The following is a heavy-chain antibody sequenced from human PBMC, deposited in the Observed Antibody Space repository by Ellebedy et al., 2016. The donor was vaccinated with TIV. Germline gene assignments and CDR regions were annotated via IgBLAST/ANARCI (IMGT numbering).Heavy chain of an antibody. CDR2: ISYDGGDE. Sequence: PGGSLRLSCAASGFIFSSHSMNWVRQAPGKGLEWVTVISYDGGDEYYADSVKGRFTISRDNSKNTLYLQMNSLRAEDTAVYYCARDRETWFGDPTGLDYWGQGTLVTVSS. CDR1: GFIFSSHS. D-gene: IGHD3-10*01. CDR3: ARDRETWFGDPTGLDY. V-gene: IGHV3-30*03. J-gene: IGHJ4*02.